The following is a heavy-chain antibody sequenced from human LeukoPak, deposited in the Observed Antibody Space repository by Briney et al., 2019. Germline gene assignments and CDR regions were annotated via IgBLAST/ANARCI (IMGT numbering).Heavy chain of an antibody. CDR3: ARGWQWWDS. J-gene: IGHJ4*02. D-gene: IGHD2-15*01. CDR1: GYTFTGYY. Sequence: ASVKVSCKASGYTFTGYYVHWVRQAPGQRLEWMGWINPDSGGTNYAQKFQGRVTMTRDTSISTAYMELNRLRSDDTAVYYCARGWQWWDSWGQGTLVTVSS. V-gene: IGHV1-2*02. CDR2: INPDSGGT.